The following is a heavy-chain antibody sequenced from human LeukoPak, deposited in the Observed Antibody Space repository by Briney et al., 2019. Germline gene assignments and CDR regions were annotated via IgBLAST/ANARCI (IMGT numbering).Heavy chain of an antibody. CDR1: GFTFSSYG. CDR2: IRYDGSNK. CDR3: ARAGDGYNFGDY. V-gene: IGHV3-30*02. Sequence: GGSLRLSCAASGFTFSSYGMHWVRQAPGKGLEWVAFIRYDGSNKYYADSVKGRFTISRDNSKNTLYLQMNSLRAEDTAVYYCARAGDGYNFGDYWGQGTLVTVSS. D-gene: IGHD5-24*01. J-gene: IGHJ4*02.